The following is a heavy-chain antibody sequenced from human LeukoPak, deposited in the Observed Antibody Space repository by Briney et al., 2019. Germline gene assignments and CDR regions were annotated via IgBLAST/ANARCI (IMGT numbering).Heavy chain of an antibody. CDR3: ARESSGWAGDWFDP. D-gene: IGHD6-19*01. CDR2: INSDGSST. CDR1: GFTFSSYW. J-gene: IGHJ5*02. Sequence: TGGSLRLSCAASGFTFSSYWMHWVRQAPGKGLVWASRINSDGSSTSYADSVKGRFTISRDNAKNTLYLQMNSLRAEDTAVYYCARESSGWAGDWFDPWGQGTLVTVSS. V-gene: IGHV3-74*01.